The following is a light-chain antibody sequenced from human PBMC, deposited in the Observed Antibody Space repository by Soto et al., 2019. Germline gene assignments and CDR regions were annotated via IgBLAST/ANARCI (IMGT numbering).Light chain of an antibody. J-gene: IGKJ1*01. CDR2: RAS. CDR3: QQYNFYSWT. Sequence: DIQMTQSPSNLSASVGDRVTITCRASQSINSWLAWFQQKPGKAPKLLIYRASSLQSGVPSRFSGSGSGTEFTLTISSLQPDDFATYFCQQYNFYSWTFGQGTKVEI. CDR1: QSINSW. V-gene: IGKV1-5*03.